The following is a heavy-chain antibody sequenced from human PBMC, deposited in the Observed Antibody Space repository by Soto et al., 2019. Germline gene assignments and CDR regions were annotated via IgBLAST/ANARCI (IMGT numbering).Heavy chain of an antibody. D-gene: IGHD2-15*01. V-gene: IGHV4-34*01. J-gene: IGHJ4*02. CDR2: INHSGST. CDR3: ARGSLIDYFDY. Sequence: PSETLSLTCAVYGGSFSGYYWSWIRQPPGKGLEWIGEINHSGSTNYNPSLKSRVTISVDTSKNQFSLKLSSVTAADTAVYYCARGSLIDYFDYWGQGTLVTVSS. CDR1: GGSFSGYY.